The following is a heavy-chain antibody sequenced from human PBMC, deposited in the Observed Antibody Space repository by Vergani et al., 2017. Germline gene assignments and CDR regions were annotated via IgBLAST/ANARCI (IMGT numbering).Heavy chain of an antibody. V-gene: IGHV3-9*01. CDR2: ISWNSGSI. CDR3: AKDWGGLLWFGEVGMDL. J-gene: IGHJ6*02. D-gene: IGHD3-10*01. CDR1: GFTFDDYA. Sequence: EVQLVESGGDLVQPGRSLRLSCAASGFTFDDYATHWVRQAPGKGLECVSGISWNSGSIGYADSVKGRFTIARDNAKNSLYLQMNSLRAEDTALYYCAKDWGGLLWFGEVGMDLWGQGTTVTVSS.